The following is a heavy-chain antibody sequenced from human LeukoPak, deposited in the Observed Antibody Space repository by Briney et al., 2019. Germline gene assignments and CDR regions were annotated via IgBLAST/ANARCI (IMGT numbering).Heavy chain of an antibody. D-gene: IGHD3-10*01. CDR1: GYTFSSYD. Sequence: HRASVKVSCKTSGYTFSSYDINWVRQATGQGLEWMGWMNPNSGNTGYAQKFQGRVTMTRNTSISTAYMELSSLRSEDTAVYYCARDIPITMVRGVIIGPWFDPWGQGTLVTVSS. V-gene: IGHV1-8*01. J-gene: IGHJ5*02. CDR2: MNPNSGNT. CDR3: ARDIPITMVRGVIIGPWFDP.